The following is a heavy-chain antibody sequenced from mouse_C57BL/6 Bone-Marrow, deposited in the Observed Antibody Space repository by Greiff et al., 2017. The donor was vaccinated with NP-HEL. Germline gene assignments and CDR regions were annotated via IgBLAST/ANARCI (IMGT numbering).Heavy chain of an antibody. CDR1: GFTFSDYG. CDR3: RYYMGAMDY. D-gene: IGHD2-12*01. V-gene: IGHV5-17*01. Sequence: DVKLVESGGGLVKPGGSLKLSCAASGFTFSDYGMHWVRQAPEKGLEWVAYISSGSSTVYYADTVKGRFTISRDNAKNTLFLQMTSLRSEDTAMYYCRYYMGAMDYWGQGTSVTVSS. CDR2: ISSGSSTV. J-gene: IGHJ4*01.